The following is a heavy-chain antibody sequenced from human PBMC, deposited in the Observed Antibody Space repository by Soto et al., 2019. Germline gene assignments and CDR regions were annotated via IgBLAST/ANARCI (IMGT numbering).Heavy chain of an antibody. V-gene: IGHV3-74*01. D-gene: IGHD2-15*01. CDR1: GFTFSSYW. Sequence: EVQLVESGGGLVQPGGSLRLSCAASGFTFSSYWMHWVRQAPGKGLVWVSRINSDGSSTSYADSVKGRFTISRDNAKNTLYQKMNSLRAEDTAVYYCARGGCSGGSCYVMDPYYYYGMDVWGQGTTVTVSS. CDR2: INSDGSST. CDR3: ARGGCSGGSCYVMDPYYYYGMDV. J-gene: IGHJ6*02.